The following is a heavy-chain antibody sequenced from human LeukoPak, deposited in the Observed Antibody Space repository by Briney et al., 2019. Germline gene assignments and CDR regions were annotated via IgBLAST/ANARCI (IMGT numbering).Heavy chain of an antibody. D-gene: IGHD6-19*01. CDR2: ITNDGSST. V-gene: IGHV3-74*01. Sequence: GGSLRLSCAASGFTFGNYWMHWVRQAPGKGLVGVSRITNDGSSTSYADSVEGRFTISRDNAKNTLYLQMNSLRVEDTAVYYCAREGPWPVDYRGQGTLVTVSS. J-gene: IGHJ4*02. CDR3: AREGPWPVDY. CDR1: GFTFGNYW.